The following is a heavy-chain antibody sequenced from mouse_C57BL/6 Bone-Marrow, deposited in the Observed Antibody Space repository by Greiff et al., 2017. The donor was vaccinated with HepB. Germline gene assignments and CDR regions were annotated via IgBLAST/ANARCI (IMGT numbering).Heavy chain of an antibody. Sequence: QVQLQQPGAELVKPGASVKLSCKASGYTFTSYWMHWVKQRPGQGLEWIGMIHPNSGSTNYNEKFKSKATLTVDQSSSTAYMQLSSLPSEDSAVYYCARGGLYYFGYWGQGTTLTVSS. CDR3: ARGGLYYFGY. V-gene: IGHV1-64*01. J-gene: IGHJ2*01. CDR2: IHPNSGST. CDR1: GYTFTSYW.